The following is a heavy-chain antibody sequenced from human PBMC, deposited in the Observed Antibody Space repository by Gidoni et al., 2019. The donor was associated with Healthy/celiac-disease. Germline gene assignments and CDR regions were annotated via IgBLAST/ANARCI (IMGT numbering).Heavy chain of an antibody. V-gene: IGHV4-59*01. CDR2: IYYSGST. CDR1: GGSISSYY. Sequence: QVQLQESGPGLVKPSETLSLPCTLSGGSISSYYWSWIRQPPGKGLEWIGYIYYSGSTNYNPSLKSRVTISVDTSKNQFSLKLSSVTAADTAVYYCARVLGVTALDYWGQGTLVTVSS. J-gene: IGHJ4*02. D-gene: IGHD3-16*01. CDR3: ARVLGVTALDY.